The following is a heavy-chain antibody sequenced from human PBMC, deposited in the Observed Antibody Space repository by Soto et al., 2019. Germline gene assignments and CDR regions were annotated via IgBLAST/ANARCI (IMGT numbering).Heavy chain of an antibody. D-gene: IGHD2-8*01. CDR2: INHSGST. CDR1: GGSFSGYY. CDR3: ARCRRGVRMVYAAHTFDY. J-gene: IGHJ4*02. Sequence: QVQLQQWGAGLLKPSETLSLTCAVYGGSFSGYYWSGIRQPPRKGLEWIGEINHSGSTNYHPSLKSRVTISVDTSKNQFSLKLSSVTAADTAVYYCARCRRGVRMVYAAHTFDYWGQGTLVTVSS. V-gene: IGHV4-34*01.